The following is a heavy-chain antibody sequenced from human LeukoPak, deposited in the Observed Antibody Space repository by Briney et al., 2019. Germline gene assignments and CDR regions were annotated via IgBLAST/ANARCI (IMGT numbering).Heavy chain of an antibody. CDR3: AREDQILSLYYFDY. V-gene: IGHV3-21*01. Sequence: TGGSLRLSCAASGFTFSSYSMNWVRQAPGKGLEWVSSISSSSGYIYYADSVKGRFTISRDNAKNSLYLQMNSLRAEDTAVYYCAREDQILSLYYFDYWGQGTLVTVSS. CDR2: ISSSSGYI. CDR1: GFTFSSYS. J-gene: IGHJ4*02.